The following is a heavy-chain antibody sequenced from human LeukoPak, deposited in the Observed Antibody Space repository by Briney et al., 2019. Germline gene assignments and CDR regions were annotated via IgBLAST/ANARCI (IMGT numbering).Heavy chain of an antibody. CDR3: ARDQDIVVVPAAALDY. CDR1: GFTLSSYW. D-gene: IGHD2-2*01. V-gene: IGHV3-74*01. Sequence: GGSLRLSCAVSGFTLSSYWMHWVRQIPGKGLVWVSRISPDGRSTSYADSVKGRFTISRDNARNTLFLQMNSLRGEDTAVYYCARDQDIVVVPAAALDYWGQGTLVTVSS. CDR2: ISPDGRST. J-gene: IGHJ4*02.